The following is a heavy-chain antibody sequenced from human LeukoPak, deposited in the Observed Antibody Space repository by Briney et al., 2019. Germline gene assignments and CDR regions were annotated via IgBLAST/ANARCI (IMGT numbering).Heavy chain of an antibody. CDR1: GFNFSDYE. D-gene: IGHD3-3*01. CDR3: ARPTTYYDLLSGYYAWYYFDN. Sequence: GGSLRLSCAVSGFNFSDYEMHWVRQAPGKGLEWVSYVSGSGSTIYHADSVKGRFITSRDNAKKSVYLQMNSLRAEDTAVYYCARPTTYYDLLSGYYAWYYFDNWGRGTLVTVSS. J-gene: IGHJ4*02. V-gene: IGHV3-48*03. CDR2: VSGSGSTI.